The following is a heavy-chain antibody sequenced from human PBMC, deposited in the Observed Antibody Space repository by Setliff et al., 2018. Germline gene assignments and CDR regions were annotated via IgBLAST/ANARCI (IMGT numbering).Heavy chain of an antibody. V-gene: IGHV4-34*01. CDR2: VNDSGSA. J-gene: IGHJ4*02. CDR3: ARGRYYGSGSYSL. Sequence: SETLSLTCDVFGGSFSGYFWAWIRQSPGKGLEWIGDVNDSGSANYKPSLKSRPTISRDTSKNQLSLNLSSVTAADTAVYYCARGRYYGSGSYSLWGQGTLVTVSS. D-gene: IGHD3-10*01. CDR1: GGSFSGYF.